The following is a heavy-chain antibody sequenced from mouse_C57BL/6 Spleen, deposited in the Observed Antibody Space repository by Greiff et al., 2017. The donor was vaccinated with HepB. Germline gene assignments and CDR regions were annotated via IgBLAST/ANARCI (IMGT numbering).Heavy chain of an antibody. D-gene: IGHD2-1*01. CDR2: IYPSDSET. V-gene: IGHV1-52*01. CDR3: ARGDGNYVNWYFDV. J-gene: IGHJ1*03. Sequence: QVQLQQPGAELVRPGSSVKLSCKASGYTFTSYWMHWVKQRPIQGLEWIGNIYPSDSETHYNQKFKDKATLTVDKSSSTAYMQLSSLTSEDSAVYYCARGDGNYVNWYFDVWGTGTTVTVSS. CDR1: GYTFTSYW.